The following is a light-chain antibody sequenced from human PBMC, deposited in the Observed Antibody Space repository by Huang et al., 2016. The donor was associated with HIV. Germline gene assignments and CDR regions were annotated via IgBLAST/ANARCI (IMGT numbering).Light chain of an antibody. CDR3: QQSFTTPYT. CDR2: AAS. Sequence: DIQMTQSPASLSASVGDRVTLTCRASQSISTYLNWYQQAPGKAPKRLIQAASNLQSGVPSRFSGSGSETDFTLTISSLQLEDFATYYCQQSFTTPYTFGQGTKLDIK. J-gene: IGKJ2*01. V-gene: IGKV1-39*01. CDR1: QSISTY.